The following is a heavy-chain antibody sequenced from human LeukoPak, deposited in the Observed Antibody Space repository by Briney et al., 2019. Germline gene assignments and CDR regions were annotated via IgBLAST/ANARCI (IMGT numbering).Heavy chain of an antibody. CDR1: GFTFSSYE. V-gene: IGHV3-48*03. Sequence: PGGSLRLSCAASGFTFSSYEMNWVRQAPGKGLEWVSYISSSGYSIYYADSVKGRFTISRDNAKNSLYLQMNSLRAEDTAVYYCARGDSWGFFDYWGQGTLVTVSS. J-gene: IGHJ4*02. CDR3: ARGDSWGFFDY. CDR2: ISSSGYSI. D-gene: IGHD1-26*01.